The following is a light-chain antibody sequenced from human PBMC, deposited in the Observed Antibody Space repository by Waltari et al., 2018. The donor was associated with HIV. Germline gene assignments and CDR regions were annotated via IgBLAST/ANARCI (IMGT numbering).Light chain of an antibody. CDR3: QQYSHWPLMYN. CDR2: DAS. CDR1: QTISSN. V-gene: IGKV3-15*01. Sequence: EIVMTQSPATLSVSPGERATLSCRASQTISSNLAWYQHKPGQSPRLLIYDASTRATGIPARFSASGSGTEFTLTISSLQSEDFAVYYCQQYSHWPLMYNFGQGTKLEIK. J-gene: IGKJ2*01.